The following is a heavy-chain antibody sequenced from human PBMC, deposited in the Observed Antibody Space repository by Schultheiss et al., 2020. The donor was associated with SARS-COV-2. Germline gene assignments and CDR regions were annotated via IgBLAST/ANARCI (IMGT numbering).Heavy chain of an antibody. J-gene: IGHJ4*02. V-gene: IGHV1-69*06. D-gene: IGHD2-15*01. CDR1: GGTFSSYA. CDR3: ARGMEEAAAIDY. CDR2: IIPIFGTA. Sequence: SVKVSCKASGGTFSSYAISWVRQAPGQGLEWMGGIIPIFGTANYAQKFQGRVTITADKSTSTAYMELSSLRSEDTAVYYCARGMEEAAAIDYWGQGTLVTVSS.